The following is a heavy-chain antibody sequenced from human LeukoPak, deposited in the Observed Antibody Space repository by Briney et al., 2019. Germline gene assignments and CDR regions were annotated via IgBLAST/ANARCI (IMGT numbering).Heavy chain of an antibody. CDR3: ARGKYYYGSGSYPIPPFDY. CDR1: GGSISSGDYY. V-gene: IGHV4-30-4*02. D-gene: IGHD3-10*01. Sequence: SETLSLTCTVSGGSISSGDYYWSWIRQPPGKGLEWIGYIYYSGSTYYNPSLKSRVTISVDTSKNQFSLKLSSVTAADTAVYYCARGKYYYGSGSYPIPPFDYWGQGTLVTVSS. J-gene: IGHJ4*02. CDR2: IYYSGST.